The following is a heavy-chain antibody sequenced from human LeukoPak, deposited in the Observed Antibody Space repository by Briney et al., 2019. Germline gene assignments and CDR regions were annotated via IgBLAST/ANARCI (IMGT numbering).Heavy chain of an antibody. V-gene: IGHV3-21*01. CDR2: ISGSGSLI. Sequence: PVGSLCPSPSVSGFTFSSFSTDCVRQAPGRGLEWVPCISGSGSLIYYADSMKGRFTISRDNAKNSLYLQMNSLRVEDTAVYYCARIPPFRKDTSSDGMDAWG. J-gene: IGHJ6*02. CDR3: ARIPPFRKDTSSDGMDA. CDR1: GFTFSSFS.